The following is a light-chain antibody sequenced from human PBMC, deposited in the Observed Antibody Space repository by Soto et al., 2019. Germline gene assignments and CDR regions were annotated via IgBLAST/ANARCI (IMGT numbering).Light chain of an antibody. J-gene: IGLJ1*01. CDR2: EVN. V-gene: IGLV2-23*02. CDR3: CSSGGSPTYV. Sequence: QSVLTQPASVSGSPGQSITISCTGTSSDVGGYNYVSWYQQHPGKAPKLMISEVNKRPSGVSNRFSGSKSGNTASLTISGLKVEDEADYYCCSSGGSPTYVFGTGTQLTVL. CDR1: SSDVGGYNY.